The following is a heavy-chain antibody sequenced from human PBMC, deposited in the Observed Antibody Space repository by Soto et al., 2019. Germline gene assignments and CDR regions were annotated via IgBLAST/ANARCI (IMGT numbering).Heavy chain of an antibody. CDR3: ARAACGGDCYSFDF. Sequence: HGCILIRQTPGKGLEWIGYIYHSGSTYYNPSLKSRVTISVDRSKNQFSLKLSSVTAADTAVYYCARAACGGDCYSFDFWGQRTLV. V-gene: IGHV4-30-2*01. J-gene: IGHJ4*02. D-gene: IGHD2-21*02. CDR1: HG. CDR2: IYHSGST.